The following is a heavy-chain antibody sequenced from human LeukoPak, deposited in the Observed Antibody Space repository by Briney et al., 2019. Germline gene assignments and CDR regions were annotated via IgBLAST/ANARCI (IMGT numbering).Heavy chain of an antibody. V-gene: IGHV3-48*03. Sequence: GGSLRLSCAASGFTFSSYEMNWVRQAPGKGLEWVSYISSSGSTIYYADSVKGRFTISRDNAKNSLYLQMNSLRAEDTAVYYCARDGKGYCSGGSCYGGDYYYYYGMDVWGKGTTVTVSS. CDR1: GFTFSSYE. CDR2: ISSSGSTI. CDR3: ARDGKGYCSGGSCYGGDYYYYYGMDV. J-gene: IGHJ6*04. D-gene: IGHD2-15*01.